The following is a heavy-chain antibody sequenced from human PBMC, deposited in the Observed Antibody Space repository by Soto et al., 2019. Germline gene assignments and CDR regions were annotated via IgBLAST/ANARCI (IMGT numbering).Heavy chain of an antibody. Sequence: VQLVESGGGMVQPGTSLRLSCAASGFTFSKYSMHWVRQAPGKGLEWVALIWNDGIRKVYVDSVKGRFTISRDNSKNTLDLQMNNLRDEDTAVYYCARDDDNDANALDYWGPGTLVTVSS. CDR3: ARDDDNDANALDY. J-gene: IGHJ4*02. V-gene: IGHV3-33*01. CDR1: GFTFSKYS. CDR2: IWNDGIRK.